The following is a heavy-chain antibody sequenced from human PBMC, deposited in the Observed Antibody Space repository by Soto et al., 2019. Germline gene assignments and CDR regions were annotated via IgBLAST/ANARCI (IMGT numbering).Heavy chain of an antibody. V-gene: IGHV3-23*01. D-gene: IGHD2-2*01. CDR3: AIIPGYCTSTRCLDY. J-gene: IGHJ4*02. CDR1: GFTFSNYA. CDR2: VSGGGGTT. Sequence: EVPLLESGGGLVQPGGSLRLSCAASGFTFSNYAMSWVRQAPGKGLEWVSAVSGGGGTTYYADSVKGRFTISRDNSKNTLYLKMNSLRAEDTAVYYCAIIPGYCTSTRCLDYWGQGTLVTVSS.